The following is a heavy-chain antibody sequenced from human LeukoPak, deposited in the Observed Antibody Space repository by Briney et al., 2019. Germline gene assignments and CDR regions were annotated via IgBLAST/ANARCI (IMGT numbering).Heavy chain of an antibody. J-gene: IGHJ4*02. CDR3: ARDPFYGDADLDS. CDR2: ISYDGSNK. V-gene: IGHV3-30-3*01. D-gene: IGHD2/OR15-2a*01. CDR1: GFTFSSYA. Sequence: GGSLRLSCAASGFTFSSYAMHWVRQAPGKGLEWVAVISYDGSNKYYADSVKGRFTISRDNSKNTLYLQMNSLRAEDTAVYYCARDPFYGDADLDSWGQGTLVTVSS.